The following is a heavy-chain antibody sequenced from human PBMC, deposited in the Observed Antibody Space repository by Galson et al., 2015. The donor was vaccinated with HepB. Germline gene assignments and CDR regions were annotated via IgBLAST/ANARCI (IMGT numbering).Heavy chain of an antibody. J-gene: IGHJ6*03. V-gene: IGHV6-1*01. D-gene: IGHD1-26*01. CDR1: GDSVSSNSAA. CDR2: TYYRSKWYY. Sequence: CAISGDSVSSNSAAWNWIRQSPSRGLEWLGRTYYRSKWYYDYAVSVRSRITINPDTSKNHFSLQLNSVTPEDTAVYYCARVRGSPGSYTYFHFYMDIWGKGTTVTVSS. CDR3: ARVRGSPGSYTYFHFYMDI.